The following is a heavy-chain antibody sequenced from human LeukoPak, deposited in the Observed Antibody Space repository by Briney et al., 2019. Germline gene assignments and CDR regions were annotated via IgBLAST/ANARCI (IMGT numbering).Heavy chain of an antibody. Sequence: GGSLRLSCAVSGFTFSSYAMGWVRQAPGKGLEWVSTISNSDGTTYYADSVKGRFTSSRDGSENTLYLQMNSLRAEDTAVYYCARGGYYNILTNFRSRISGFDYWGQGTLVTVSS. CDR2: ISNSDGTT. J-gene: IGHJ4*02. CDR1: GFTFSSYA. CDR3: ARGGYYNILTNFRSRISGFDY. D-gene: IGHD3-9*01. V-gene: IGHV3-23*01.